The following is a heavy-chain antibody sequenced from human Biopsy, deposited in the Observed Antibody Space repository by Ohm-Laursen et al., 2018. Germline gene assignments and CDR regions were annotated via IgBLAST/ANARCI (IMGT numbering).Heavy chain of an antibody. CDR2: IGSSGSTI. Sequence: SLRLSCAASGFTLSSYALNWVRQAPGKGLEWVSHIGSSGSTIYYADSVKGRFTISRDNAKNSLYLQMSSLRAEDTAVYYCARSYFWGSYRFPYFDSWGQGTLVAVSS. CDR1: GFTLSSYA. J-gene: IGHJ4*02. D-gene: IGHD3-16*02. CDR3: ARSYFWGSYRFPYFDS. V-gene: IGHV3-48*03.